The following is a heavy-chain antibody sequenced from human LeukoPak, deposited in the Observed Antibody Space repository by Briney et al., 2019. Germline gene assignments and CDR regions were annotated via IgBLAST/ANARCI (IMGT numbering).Heavy chain of an antibody. CDR1: GFTFSSYW. V-gene: IGHV3-7*03. J-gene: IGHJ6*02. Sequence: PGGSLRLSCAASGFTFSSYWMNWACQAPGKGLEWVASINHNGNVNYYVDSVKGRFTISRDNAENSLYLQMSNLRAEDTAVYFCARGGGLDVWGQGATVTVSS. CDR2: INHNGNVN. D-gene: IGHD3-16*01. CDR3: ARGGGLDV.